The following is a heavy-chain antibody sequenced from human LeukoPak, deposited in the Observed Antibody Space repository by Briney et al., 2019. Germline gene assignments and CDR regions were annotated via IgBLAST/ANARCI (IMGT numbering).Heavy chain of an antibody. CDR1: GFTFSSYA. J-gene: IGHJ6*02. CDR3: ARGTGGYYYYGMDV. CDR2: ISYDGSNK. D-gene: IGHD4-17*01. V-gene: IGHV3-30-3*01. Sequence: PGRSLRLSCAASGFTFSSYAMHWVRQAPGKGLEWVAVISYDGSNKYYADSVRGRFTISRDNSKNTLYLQMNSLRAEDTAVYYCARGTGGYYYYGMDVWGQGTTVTVSS.